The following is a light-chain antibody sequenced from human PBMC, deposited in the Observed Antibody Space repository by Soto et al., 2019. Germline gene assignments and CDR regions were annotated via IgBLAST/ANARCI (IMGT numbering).Light chain of an antibody. Sequence: DIVMTQSPDSLAVSLGERATINCKSSDILIYSANNKNCLAWYQQKPGKAPNLLIYEASSLQTGVPSRFSGSGSGTEFTLTISSLQPDDFATFYCQQYSTYSRAFGQGTKVDI. CDR1: DILIYSANNKNC. CDR2: EAS. J-gene: IGKJ1*01. V-gene: IGKV4-1*01. CDR3: QQYSTYSRA.